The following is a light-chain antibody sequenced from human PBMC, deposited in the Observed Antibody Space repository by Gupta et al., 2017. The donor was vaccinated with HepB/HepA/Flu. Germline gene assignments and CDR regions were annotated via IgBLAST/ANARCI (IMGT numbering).Light chain of an antibody. J-gene: IGLJ1*01. CDR2: GKN. CDR1: SLGSHY. CDR3: NSRDSSGNHYV. Sequence: SSEVTQDPAVYVALGQTVTITCQGDSLGSHYASWYQQKPGQAPVLVTYGKNNRPSGIPDRFSGSSSGNTASLTITGAQAEDEADYYCNSRDSSGNHYVFGTGTKVTVL. V-gene: IGLV3-19*01.